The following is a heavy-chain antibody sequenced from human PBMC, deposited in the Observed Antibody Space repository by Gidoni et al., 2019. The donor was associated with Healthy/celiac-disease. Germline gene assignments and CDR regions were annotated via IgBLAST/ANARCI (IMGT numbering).Heavy chain of an antibody. D-gene: IGHD3-3*01. CDR2: INPNSGGT. CDR3: ARYYDFWSGLHTAMANFDY. Sequence: QVQLVQSGAEVKKPGASVKVSCKASGYTFTGYYMNWVRQAPGQGLEWMGWINPNSGGTNYAQKFQGRVTMTRDTSISTAYMELSRLRSDDTAVYYCARYYDFWSGLHTAMANFDYWGQGTLVTVSS. V-gene: IGHV1-2*02. CDR1: GYTFTGYY. J-gene: IGHJ4*02.